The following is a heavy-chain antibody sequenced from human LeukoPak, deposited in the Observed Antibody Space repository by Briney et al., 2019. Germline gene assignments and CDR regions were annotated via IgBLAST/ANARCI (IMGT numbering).Heavy chain of an antibody. CDR2: ISYDGSNK. CDR3: ARASRFSAAFVDGMDV. D-gene: IGHD5-12*01. CDR1: GFTFSSYG. Sequence: GRSLRLSCAASGFTFSSYGMHWVRQAPGKGLEWVAVISYDGSNKYYADSVKGRFTISRDNSENTVFLQMNSLTVEDTAIYYCARASRFSAAFVDGMDVWGQGTTVTV. V-gene: IGHV3-30*03. J-gene: IGHJ6*02.